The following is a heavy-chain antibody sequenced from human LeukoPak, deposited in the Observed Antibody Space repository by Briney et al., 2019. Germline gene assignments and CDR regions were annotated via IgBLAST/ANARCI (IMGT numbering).Heavy chain of an antibody. CDR2: ISGDGGST. Sequence: GGSLRLSCAAPGFMFHDYAIHWVRQAPGKGLEWVSLISGDGGSTFYADSVKGRFTISRDNSKNSLYLQMNSLRSDDTALYYCARESESSGWYDYWGQGTLVTVSS. CDR3: ARESESSGWYDY. CDR1: GFMFHDYA. D-gene: IGHD6-19*01. V-gene: IGHV3-43*02. J-gene: IGHJ4*02.